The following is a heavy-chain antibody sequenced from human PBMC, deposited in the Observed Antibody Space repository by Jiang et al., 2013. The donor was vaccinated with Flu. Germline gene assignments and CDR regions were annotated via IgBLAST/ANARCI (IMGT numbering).Heavy chain of an antibody. Sequence: AASGFTFSSYAMSWFRQAPGKGLEWVSAVSGGGDGTYYAHSVKGRFTISRDNPKNTLFLQMKSLRAEDTAIHYCAKLGDYFDSSGFFHYWGQGTLVTVSS. V-gene: IGHV3-23*01. D-gene: IGHD3-22*01. J-gene: IGHJ4*02. CDR1: GFTFSSYA. CDR2: VSGGGDGT. CDR3: AKLGDYFDSSGFFHY.